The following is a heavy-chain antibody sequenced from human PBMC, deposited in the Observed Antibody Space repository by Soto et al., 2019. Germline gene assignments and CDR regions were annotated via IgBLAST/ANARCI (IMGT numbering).Heavy chain of an antibody. CDR2: IIPIFGTA. CDR1: GGTFSSYA. D-gene: IGHD2-2*01. J-gene: IGHJ6*02. Sequence: VKVSCKASGGTFSSYAISWVRQAPGQGLEWMGGIIPIFGTANYAQKFQGRVTITADESTSTAYMELSSLRSEDTAVYYCARPHCSSTSCFPETYYYYYGMDVRGQGTTVTVSS. CDR3: ARPHCSSTSCFPETYYYYYGMDV. V-gene: IGHV1-69*13.